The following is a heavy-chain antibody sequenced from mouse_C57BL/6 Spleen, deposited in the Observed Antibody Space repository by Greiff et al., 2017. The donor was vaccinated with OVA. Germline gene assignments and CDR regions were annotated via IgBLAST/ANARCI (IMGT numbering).Heavy chain of an antibody. J-gene: IGHJ3*01. CDR2: IDPANGNT. V-gene: IGHV14-3*01. Sequence: DVQLVESVAELVRPGASVKLSCTASGFNIKNTYMHWVKQRPEQGLEWIGRIDPANGNTKYAPKFQGQATRTADTSSNTAYLQRSSLTSEDTAIYYCAYDGYYSWFAYWGQGTLVTVSA. CDR3: AYDGYYSWFAY. CDR1: GFNIKNTY. D-gene: IGHD2-3*01.